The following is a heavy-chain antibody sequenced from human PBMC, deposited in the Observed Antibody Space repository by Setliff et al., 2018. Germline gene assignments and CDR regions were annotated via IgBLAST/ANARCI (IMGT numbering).Heavy chain of an antibody. CDR1: GGPISSGTYY. Sequence: SETLSLTCTVSGGPISSGTYYWGWIRQPPGKGLEWIGSIHYSGSTYYNPSLKSRVTVSVDTSKDQFSLKLSSVTAADTAVYYCAKHDGRSSFDYWGQGTLVTVSS. CDR2: IHYSGST. D-gene: IGHD6-6*01. J-gene: IGHJ4*02. V-gene: IGHV4-39*01. CDR3: AKHDGRSSFDY.